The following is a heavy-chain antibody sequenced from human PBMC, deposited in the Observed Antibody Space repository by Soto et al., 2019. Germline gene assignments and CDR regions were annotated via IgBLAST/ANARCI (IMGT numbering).Heavy chain of an antibody. CDR2: IYPGDSDT. D-gene: IGHD3-22*01. V-gene: IGHV5-51*01. CDR3: ARSYYYDSSGYYSNYYGMDV. CDR1: GYSFTSYW. J-gene: IGHJ6*02. Sequence: PGESLKISCKGSGYSFTSYWIGWVRQMPGKGLEWMGIIYPGDSDTRYSPSFQGQVTISADKSISTAYLQWSSLRASDTAMYYCARSYYYDSSGYYSNYYGMDVWGQGTRVT.